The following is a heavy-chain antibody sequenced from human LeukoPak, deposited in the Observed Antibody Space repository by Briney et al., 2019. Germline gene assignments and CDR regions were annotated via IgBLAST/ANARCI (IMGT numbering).Heavy chain of an antibody. CDR1: GFTFSSYG. V-gene: IGHV3-33*06. CDR3: AKEYCSNSVCHSLDY. Sequence: GGSLRLSCAASGFTFSSYGMHWVRQAPGKGLEWVAVIWYDGSNKYYADSVKGRFTISRDNSKNTLYLQMNSLRAEDTAVYYCAKEYCSNSVCHSLDYWGQGTLVTVSS. CDR2: IWYDGSNK. D-gene: IGHD2-8*01. J-gene: IGHJ4*02.